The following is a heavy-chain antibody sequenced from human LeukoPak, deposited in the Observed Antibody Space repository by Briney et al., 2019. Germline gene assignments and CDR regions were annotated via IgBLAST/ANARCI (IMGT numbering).Heavy chain of an antibody. CDR1: GFTFSSYW. CDR2: IKQDGSEK. CDR3: ARVGRGYSYMWPFDY. Sequence: GGSLRPSCAASGFTFSSYWMSWVRQAPGKGLEWVANIKQDGSEKYYVDSVKGRFTISRDNAKNSLYLQMDSLRAEDTAVYYCARVGRGYSYMWPFDYWGQGTLVTVSS. V-gene: IGHV3-7*01. J-gene: IGHJ4*02. D-gene: IGHD5-18*01.